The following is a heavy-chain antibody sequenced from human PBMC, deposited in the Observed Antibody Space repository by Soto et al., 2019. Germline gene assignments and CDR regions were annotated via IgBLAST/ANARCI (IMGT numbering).Heavy chain of an antibody. CDR2: IYYSGST. V-gene: IGHV4-31*03. D-gene: IGHD6-19*01. J-gene: IGHJ4*02. Sequence: QVQLQESGPGLVKPSQTLSLTCTVSGGSISSGGYYWSWIRQHPGKGLEWIGYIYYSGSTYYNPSLKSRVTITVDTSKNQFSLKLSSVTAADTAVYYCARSDTNPGYSIGWYLRAPPAPYAHWGQGTLVTVSS. CDR1: GGSISSGGYY. CDR3: ARSDTNPGYSIGWYLRAPPAPYAH.